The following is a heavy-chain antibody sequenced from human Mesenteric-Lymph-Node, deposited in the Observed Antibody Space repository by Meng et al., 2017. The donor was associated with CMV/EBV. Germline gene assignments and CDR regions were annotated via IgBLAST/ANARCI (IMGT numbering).Heavy chain of an antibody. Sequence: GGSLRLSCAASGFTFGSYWMAWVRQAPGKGLECVASMKEDGSEIHYLDSVRGRFTISRDNAKNSLYLQMNTLRVEDTALYYCARGEYELLFGAFDVWGQETMVTVSS. CDR1: GFTFGSYW. J-gene: IGHJ3*01. D-gene: IGHD3-10*01. CDR3: ARGEYELLFGAFDV. V-gene: IGHV3-7*01. CDR2: MKEDGSEI.